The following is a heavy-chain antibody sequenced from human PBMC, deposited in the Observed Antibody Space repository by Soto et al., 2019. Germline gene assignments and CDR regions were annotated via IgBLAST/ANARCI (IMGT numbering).Heavy chain of an antibody. CDR2: AYYRSKWFY. V-gene: IGHV6-1*01. CDR3: ARTETTAFNWFDP. J-gene: IGHJ5*02. D-gene: IGHD4-17*01. CDR1: GDSVSSNSAA. Sequence: SQTLSLTCGISGDSVSSNSAAWNWIRQSPSRGLEWLGRAYYRSKWFYDYEVSVKSRININPDTSKNQFSLQLNSVTPEDTAVYYCARTETTAFNWFDPWGQGTLVTVSS.